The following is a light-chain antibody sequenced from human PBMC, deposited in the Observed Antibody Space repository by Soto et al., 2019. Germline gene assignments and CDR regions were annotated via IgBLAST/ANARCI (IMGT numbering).Light chain of an antibody. V-gene: IGKV1-5*03. CDR3: QQYNTYPYT. J-gene: IGKJ2*01. CDR2: RAS. CDR1: QSISSF. Sequence: DIQMTQTPSTLSASVGDRVTITRRASQSISSFLAWYQRKPGKAPKLLIYRASNLENGVPSRFSGSGSGTEFILTISSLQPDDFAPYYCQQYNTYPYTFGQGAKLEI.